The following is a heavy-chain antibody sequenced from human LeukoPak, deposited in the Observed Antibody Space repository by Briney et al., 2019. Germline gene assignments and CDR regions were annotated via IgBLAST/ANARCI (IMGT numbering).Heavy chain of an antibody. Sequence: GESLRLSCAASGFTFSRDWMHWVRQAPGKGLVWVSRMNSDGSTTNYADSVKGRFTISRDNSKNTLYLQMNSLRAEDTAVYYCVRALMGTSDHWGQGSLVTVSS. CDR2: MNSDGSTT. D-gene: IGHD7-27*01. V-gene: IGHV3-74*01. CDR1: GFTFSRDW. CDR3: VRALMGTSDH. J-gene: IGHJ4*02.